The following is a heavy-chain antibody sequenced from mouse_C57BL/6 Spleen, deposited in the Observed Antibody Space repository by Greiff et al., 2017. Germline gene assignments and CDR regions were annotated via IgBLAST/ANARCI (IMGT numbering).Heavy chain of an antibody. V-gene: IGHV1-82*01. CDR3: AREGFAY. CDR1: GYAFSSSW. Sequence: QVQLQQSGPELVKPGASVKISCKASGYAFSSSWMNWVKQRPGKGLEWIGRIYPGDGDTNYNGKFKGKATLTADKSSSTANMQLSSRTSEDSAVYFCAREGFAYWGQGTQVNVSA. J-gene: IGHJ3*01. CDR2: IYPGDGDT.